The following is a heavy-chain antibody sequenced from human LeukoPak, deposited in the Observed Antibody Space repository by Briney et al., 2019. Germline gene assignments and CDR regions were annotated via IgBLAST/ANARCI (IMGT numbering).Heavy chain of an antibody. CDR3: ARDRGTWNDDGFDY. D-gene: IGHD1-1*01. J-gene: IGHJ4*02. Sequence: SETLSLTCTVSGGSISSYYWSWIRQPAGEGLEWIGRLHTSGSTHYNPSLKSRVTMSVDTSKNQFSLKLSSVTAADTAVYYCARDRGTWNDDGFDYWGQGTLVKVSS. CDR1: GGSISSYY. CDR2: LHTSGST. V-gene: IGHV4-4*07.